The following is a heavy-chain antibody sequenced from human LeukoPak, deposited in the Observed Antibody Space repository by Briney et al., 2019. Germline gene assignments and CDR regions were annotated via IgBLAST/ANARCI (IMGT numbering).Heavy chain of an antibody. Sequence: GGSLRLSCAASGFTFSSYAMHWVRQAPGKGLEWVANIKEDGLEIHYVDSVKGRFTISRDNAKKSLFLQMNSLRAEDTAVYYCVGSNGWIWNYWGQGTLVTVSS. CDR2: IKEDGLEI. J-gene: IGHJ4*02. V-gene: IGHV3-7*01. CDR1: GFTFSSYA. CDR3: VGSNGWIWNY. D-gene: IGHD6-19*01.